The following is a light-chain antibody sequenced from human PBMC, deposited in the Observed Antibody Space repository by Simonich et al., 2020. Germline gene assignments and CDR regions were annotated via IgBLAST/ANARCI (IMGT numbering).Light chain of an antibody. CDR2: DVS. CDR3: SSYTSSSTYVV. J-gene: IGLJ2*01. Sequence: QSALTQPASVSGSPGQSITISCTETSSDVGGYNYVSWYQQHPGKAPTLMIYDVSKRPLGVSNRFSGSKSGNTASLTISGLQAEDEADYYCSSYTSSSTYVVFGGGTKLTVL. CDR1: SSDVGGYNY. V-gene: IGLV2-14*01.